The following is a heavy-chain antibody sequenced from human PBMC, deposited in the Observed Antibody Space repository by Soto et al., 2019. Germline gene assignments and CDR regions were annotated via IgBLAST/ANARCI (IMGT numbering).Heavy chain of an antibody. CDR2: IYQTGTT. V-gene: IGHV4-30-2*02. Sequence: TLSLTCTVSGDSINDDGHSWSWIRQPPGEALEWIGYIYQTGTTQYNPSLSSRVSISADRSKNQFSLSLRSASAADTAVYYCARSISGDPWFDPWGQGTLVTVSS. J-gene: IGHJ5*02. D-gene: IGHD2-21*01. CDR3: ARSISGDPWFDP. CDR1: GDSINDDGHS.